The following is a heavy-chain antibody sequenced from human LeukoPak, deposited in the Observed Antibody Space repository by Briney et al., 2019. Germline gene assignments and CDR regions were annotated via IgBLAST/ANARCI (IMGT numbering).Heavy chain of an antibody. J-gene: IGHJ5*02. Sequence: GGSLRLSCAASGFTFSCYWMHWVRRAPGKGLVWVSRINSDGSSTSYADSVKGRFTISRDNAKNTLYLQMNSLRAEDTAVYYCARGRIAAANWFDPWDHGTLVTVSS. D-gene: IGHD6-13*01. CDR2: INSDGSST. CDR1: GFTFSCYW. V-gene: IGHV3-74*01. CDR3: ARGRIAAANWFDP.